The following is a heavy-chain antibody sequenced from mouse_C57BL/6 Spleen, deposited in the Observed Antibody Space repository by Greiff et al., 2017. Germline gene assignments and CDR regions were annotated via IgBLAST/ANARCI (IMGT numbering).Heavy chain of an antibody. J-gene: IGHJ4*01. V-gene: IGHV1-54*01. CDR3: AREGVRSAMDY. CDR1: GYAFTNYS. Sequence: VQLQQSGAELVRPGTSVKVSCKASGYAFTNYSIEWVKQRPGQGLEWIGVINPGSGGTNYNEKFKGKATLTADKSSSTAYMQLSSLTSEDSAVYYCAREGVRSAMDYWGQGTSVTVSS. D-gene: IGHD2-14*01. CDR2: INPGSGGT.